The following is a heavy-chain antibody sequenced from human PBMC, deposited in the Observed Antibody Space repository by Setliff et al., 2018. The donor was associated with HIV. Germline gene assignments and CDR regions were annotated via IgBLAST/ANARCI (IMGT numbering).Heavy chain of an antibody. CDR1: GYIFSNFA. J-gene: IGHJ4*02. CDR2: TNAGDGNT. CDR3: ARDGAYVWGTYRYQGFDH. Sequence: ASVKVSCKASGYIFSNFAMHWVRQVPGPRLEWMGWTNAGDGNTKYSQNIQGRVTITRDTSATTVYMELSRLRSEDTVVYYCARDGAYVWGTYRYQGFDHWGQGTLVTVSS. V-gene: IGHV1-3*01. D-gene: IGHD3-16*02.